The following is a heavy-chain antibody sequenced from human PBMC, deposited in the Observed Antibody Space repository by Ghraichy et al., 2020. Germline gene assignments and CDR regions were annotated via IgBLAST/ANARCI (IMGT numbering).Heavy chain of an antibody. CDR2: ISGSGGST. CDR3: AKDVWGAYGDYEAFDY. J-gene: IGHJ4*02. CDR1: GFTFSSYA. V-gene: IGHV3-23*01. Sequence: GGSLRLSCAASGFTFSSYAMSWVRQAPGKGLEWVSAISGSGGSTYYADSVKGRFTISRDNSKNTLYLQMNSLRAEDTAVYYCAKDVWGAYGDYEAFDYWGQGTLVTVSS. D-gene: IGHD4-17*01.